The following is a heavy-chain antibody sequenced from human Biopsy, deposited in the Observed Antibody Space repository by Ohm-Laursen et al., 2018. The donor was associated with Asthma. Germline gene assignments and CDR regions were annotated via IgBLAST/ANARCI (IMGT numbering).Heavy chain of an antibody. CDR2: IKHDGSEK. CDR3: ARVFESSEWGPFYHFGLDV. Sequence: SLRLSCAASGFTFGDYWMSWVRQVPGKGLEWVANIKHDGSEKNHVDSLKGRFTISRDNAKNSLYLQMNSLRAEDTAIYYCARVFESSEWGPFYHFGLDVWGQGTTVAVSS. CDR1: GFTFGDYW. V-gene: IGHV3-7*03. J-gene: IGHJ6*02. D-gene: IGHD6-25*01.